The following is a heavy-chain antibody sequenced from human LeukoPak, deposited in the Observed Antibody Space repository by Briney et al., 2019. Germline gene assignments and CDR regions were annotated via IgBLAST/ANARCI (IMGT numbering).Heavy chain of an antibody. D-gene: IGHD5-24*01. CDR3: ARERTGWLHFFDY. CDR1: GGSISNYY. J-gene: IGHJ4*02. V-gene: IGHV4-59*01. CDR2: MYYTGST. Sequence: SETLSLTCRVSGGSISNYYWSWIRQPPGKGLEWIGYMYYTGSTNYNPSLKSRVTISVDTSKNQFSLRLSSVTAADTAVYYCARERTGWLHFFDYWGQGTLVTVSS.